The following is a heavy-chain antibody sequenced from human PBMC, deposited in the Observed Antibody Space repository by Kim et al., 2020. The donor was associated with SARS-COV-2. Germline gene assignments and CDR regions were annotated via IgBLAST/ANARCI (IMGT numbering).Heavy chain of an antibody. Sequence: GGSLRLSCAASGFTFSSYSMNWVRQAPGKGLEWVSYISSSSSTIYYADSVKGRFTISRDNAKNSLYLQMNSLRAEDTAVYYCARGHYDFWSGYYKAAETYGMDVWGQGTTVTVSS. CDR3: ARGHYDFWSGYYKAAETYGMDV. D-gene: IGHD3-3*01. CDR2: ISSSSSTI. V-gene: IGHV3-48*04. CDR1: GFTFSSYS. J-gene: IGHJ6*02.